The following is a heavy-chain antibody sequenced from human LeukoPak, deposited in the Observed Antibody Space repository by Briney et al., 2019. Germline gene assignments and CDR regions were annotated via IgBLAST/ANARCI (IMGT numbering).Heavy chain of an antibody. CDR2: ICPGDSDT. D-gene: IGHD7-27*01. CDR1: GYSFINYW. Sequence: GGSLKISFRGSGYSFINYWIGWVRPMPGKGLEWMGIICPGDSDTKYSPSFQGQVTISADKSISATYLQWSSLKASDTAIYYCAKPQSYLGALDIWGQGTTVTVSS. J-gene: IGHJ3*02. CDR3: AKPQSYLGALDI. V-gene: IGHV5-51*01.